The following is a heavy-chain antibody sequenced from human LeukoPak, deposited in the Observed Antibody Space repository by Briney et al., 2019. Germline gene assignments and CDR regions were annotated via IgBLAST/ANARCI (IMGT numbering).Heavy chain of an antibody. D-gene: IGHD4-17*01. J-gene: IGHJ4*02. Sequence: GESLKISCKGSGYSFTSYWVSWVRQMPGKGLEWMGRIDPSDSYTNYSPSFQGHVTISADKSISTAYLQWSSLKASDTAMYYCARAPLTTVTTWAIDYWGQGTLVTVSS. CDR3: ARAPLTTVTTWAIDY. V-gene: IGHV5-10-1*01. CDR1: GYSFTSYW. CDR2: IDPSDSYT.